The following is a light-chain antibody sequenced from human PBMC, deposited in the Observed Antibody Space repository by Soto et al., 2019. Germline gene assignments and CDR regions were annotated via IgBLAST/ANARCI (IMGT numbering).Light chain of an antibody. CDR2: DNY. V-gene: IGLV1-51*01. CDR3: ATWDNKLSGGI. Sequence: QSVLTQPPSVSAAPGQKVTISCSGSSSNIGNNYVSWYQHLPGTAPKLLIFDNYKRPSGIPDRFSGSKSGTSATLGITGLQTGDEAEYYCATWDNKLSGGIFGGGTKLTVL. CDR1: SSNIGNNY. J-gene: IGLJ2*01.